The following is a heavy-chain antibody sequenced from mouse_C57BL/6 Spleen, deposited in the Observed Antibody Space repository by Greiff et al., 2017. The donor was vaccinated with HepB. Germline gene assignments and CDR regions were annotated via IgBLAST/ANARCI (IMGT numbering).Heavy chain of an antibody. CDR3: ARPSLLLRSSMDY. CDR2: INPNNGGT. J-gene: IGHJ4*01. CDR1: GYTFTDYN. V-gene: IGHV1-22*01. Sequence: VQLQQSGPELVKPGASVKMSCKASGYTFTDYNMHWVKQSHGKSLEWIGYINPNNGGTSYNQKFKGKATLTVNKSSSTAYMELRSLTSEDSAVYYCARPSLLLRSSMDYWGQGTSVTVSS. D-gene: IGHD1-1*01.